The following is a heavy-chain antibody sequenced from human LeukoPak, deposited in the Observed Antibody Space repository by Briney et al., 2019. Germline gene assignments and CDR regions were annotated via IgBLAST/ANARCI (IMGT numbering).Heavy chain of an antibody. Sequence: KPSETLSLACSGSGGSISSTSYYWGRIRPPPRKGLGGIGSIYYSGSAYYNPSLKSRVTISVDTSKNQFSLKLSSVTAADTAVYYCARQLVVRAVAGTIDYWGQGTLVTVSS. CDR2: IYYSGSA. V-gene: IGHV4-39*07. CDR3: ARQLVVRAVAGTIDY. J-gene: IGHJ4*02. D-gene: IGHD6-19*01. CDR1: GGSISSTSYY.